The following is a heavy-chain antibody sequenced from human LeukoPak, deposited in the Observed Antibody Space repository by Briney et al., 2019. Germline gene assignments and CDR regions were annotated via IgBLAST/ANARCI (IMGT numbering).Heavy chain of an antibody. CDR3: AREYCSGGSCPGHFDY. CDR1: GFTFSSYA. J-gene: IGHJ4*02. CDR2: ISYDGSNK. Sequence: GGSLRLSCAASGFTFSSYAMHWVRQAPGKGLEWVAVISYDGSNKYYADSVKGRFTISRDNSKNTLYLQMNSLRAEDTAVYYCAREYCSGGSCPGHFDYWGQGTLVTVSS. V-gene: IGHV3-30-3*01. D-gene: IGHD2-15*01.